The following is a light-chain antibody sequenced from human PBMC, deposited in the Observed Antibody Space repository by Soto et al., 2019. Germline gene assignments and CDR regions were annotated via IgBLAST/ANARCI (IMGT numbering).Light chain of an antibody. Sequence: DIQMDQSPSSLSASVGDRVTITCRASQSISSYLNWYQQRPGTATKLLIHTASSLESEVPSRFSGSGSGTHYTLTITNLQPEDFATYSCQHSLNTLPYTFGQGNKME. CDR2: TAS. CDR1: QSISSY. J-gene: IGKJ2*01. CDR3: QHSLNTLPYT. V-gene: IGKV1-39*01.